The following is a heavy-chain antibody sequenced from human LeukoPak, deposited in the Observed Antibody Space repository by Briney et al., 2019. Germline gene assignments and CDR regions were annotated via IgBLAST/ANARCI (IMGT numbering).Heavy chain of an antibody. J-gene: IGHJ6*03. CDR2: IFYSGST. V-gene: IGHV4-39*07. D-gene: IGHD3-10*01. CDR1: GGSIRNDNYY. Sequence: PSETLSLTCTVSGGSIRNDNYYWGLIRQPPGKGLEWIGSIFYSGSTYYNPSLKSRVTISVDTSKNHFSLNLSSVTAADTAVYYCARVGRVHSGGLYYFYYYMDVWGKGTTVTISS. CDR3: ARVGRVHSGGLYYFYYYMDV.